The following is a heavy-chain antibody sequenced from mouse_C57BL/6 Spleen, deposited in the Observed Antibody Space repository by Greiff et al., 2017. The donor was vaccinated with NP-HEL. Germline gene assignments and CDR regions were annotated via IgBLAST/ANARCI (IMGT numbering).Heavy chain of an antibody. J-gene: IGHJ3*01. V-gene: IGHV3-6*01. CDR1: GYSITSGYY. CDR2: ISYDGSN. Sequence: ESGPGLVKPSQSLSLTCSVTGYSITSGYYWNWIRQFPGNKLEWMGYISYDGSNNYNPSLKNRISITRDTSKNQFFLKLNSVTTEDTATYYCARDDGYGWFAYWGQGTLVTVSA. CDR3: ARDDGYGWFAY. D-gene: IGHD2-3*01.